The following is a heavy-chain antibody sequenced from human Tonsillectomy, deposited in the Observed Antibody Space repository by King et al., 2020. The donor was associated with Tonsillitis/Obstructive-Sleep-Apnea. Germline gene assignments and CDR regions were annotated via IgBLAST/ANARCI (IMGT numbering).Heavy chain of an antibody. CDR2: IKEDGSEK. D-gene: IGHD3-22*01. CDR1: GFTFSNFW. Sequence: VQLVESRGGLVQPGGSLRLSCAASGFTFSNFWMSWVRQAPGKGLEWVTNIKEDGSEKYYVDSVKGRFTISRDNAKNSLYLQMNSLRAEDTAVYYCARVLDYYDSSGYRAFDIWGQGTMVTVSS. V-gene: IGHV3-7*03. CDR3: ARVLDYYDSSGYRAFDI. J-gene: IGHJ3*02.